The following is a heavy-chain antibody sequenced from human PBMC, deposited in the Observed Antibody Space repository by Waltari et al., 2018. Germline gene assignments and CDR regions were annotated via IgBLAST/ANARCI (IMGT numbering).Heavy chain of an antibody. CDR1: GFNFDGYS. CDR3: SRGKAFDP. CDR2: LSEGGDYK. Sequence: VRLVESGGGRVEPGGSLRLSCVGSGFNFDGYSMNWVRQAPGKGLEWVASLSEGGDYKGYADSVEGRFTISRDNAKNTVYLQMNALRVDDTAMYYCSRGKAFDPWGRGTRVNVSS. V-gene: IGHV3-21*06. J-gene: IGHJ5*02.